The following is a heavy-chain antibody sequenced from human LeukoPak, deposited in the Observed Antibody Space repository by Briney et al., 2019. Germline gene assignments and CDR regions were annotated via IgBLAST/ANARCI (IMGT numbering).Heavy chain of an antibody. D-gene: IGHD3-22*01. J-gene: IGHJ3*02. V-gene: IGHV3-23*01. Sequence: GGSLRLSCAASGFTFSSYAMSWVRQAPGKGLEWVSAISESYGSTYYADSVKGRFTISRDNSKNTLYLQMNSLRAEDTAVYYCAKRITMIVVGDAFDIWGQGTTVTVSS. CDR2: ISESYGST. CDR1: GFTFSSYA. CDR3: AKRITMIVVGDAFDI.